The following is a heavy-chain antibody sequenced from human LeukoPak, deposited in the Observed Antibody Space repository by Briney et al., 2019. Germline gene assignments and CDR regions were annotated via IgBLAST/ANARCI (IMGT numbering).Heavy chain of an antibody. CDR1: GGSFSGYS. V-gene: IGHV4-34*01. Sequence: SETLSLTCAVYGGSFSGYSWTWIRQPPGKGLEWIGEINHSGSTNYNPSLKSRVTISVDTSKNQFSLKLSSVTAADTAVYYCAREILNYYGSGSNTRNAFDIWGQGTMVTVSS. D-gene: IGHD3-10*01. CDR2: INHSGST. J-gene: IGHJ3*02. CDR3: AREILNYYGSGSNTRNAFDI.